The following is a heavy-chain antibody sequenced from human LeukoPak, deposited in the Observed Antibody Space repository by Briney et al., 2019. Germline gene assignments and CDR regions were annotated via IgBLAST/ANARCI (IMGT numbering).Heavy chain of an antibody. CDR3: ARAVRYYDSSGYYYASYDY. CDR2: ISSSGKYI. D-gene: IGHD3-22*01. Sequence: GGSLRLSCAASEFTFSSYNMDWVRQAPGKGLEWVSSISSSGKYIYYADSVKGRFTISRDNAKNSLYLQMNSLRAEDTAVYYCARAVRYYDSSGYYYASYDYWGQGTLVTVSS. CDR1: EFTFSSYN. V-gene: IGHV3-21*01. J-gene: IGHJ4*02.